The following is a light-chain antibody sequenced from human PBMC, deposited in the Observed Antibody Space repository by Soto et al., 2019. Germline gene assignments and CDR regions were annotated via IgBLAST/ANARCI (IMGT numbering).Light chain of an antibody. CDR2: DVS. CDR1: SSDIRNSKF. J-gene: IGLJ1*01. CDR3: SSNTRSNTNV. Sequence: QSALTQPASVSGSPGQSITISCTGTSSDIRNSKFVSWYQHHPGKAPKLMIYDVSNRPSGVSNRFSGSKSGYTASLTISGLQAEDEADYYCSSNTRSNTNVFGTGTKVTVL. V-gene: IGLV2-14*03.